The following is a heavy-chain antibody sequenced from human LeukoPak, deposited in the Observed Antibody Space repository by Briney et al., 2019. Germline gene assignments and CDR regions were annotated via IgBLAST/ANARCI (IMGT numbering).Heavy chain of an antibody. CDR1: GGSVISGSYY. CDR2: IYTNGNT. J-gene: IGHJ6*03. Sequence: PSETLSLTCTVSGGSVISGSYYWSWIRQPAGKGLEWIGHIYTNGNTTNNPSLQSRVTISIDTSTNQFSLKLSSVTAADSARYFCARDSQDYADDLVYYYNYMDVWGKGTTVTVSS. V-gene: IGHV4-61*09. CDR3: ARDSQDYADDLVYYYNYMDV. D-gene: IGHD4-17*01.